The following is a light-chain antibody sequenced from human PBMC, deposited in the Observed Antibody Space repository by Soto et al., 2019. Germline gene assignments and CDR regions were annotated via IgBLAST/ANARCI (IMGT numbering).Light chain of an antibody. J-gene: IGLJ1*01. V-gene: IGLV2-14*01. Sequence: QSALTQPASVSGSPGQSITISCTGTSSDIGGYNFVSWYQHHPGEAPKLMIFEVTKRPSGISNRFSGSKSGSTASLTISGLQPDDEGDYFCCSYANSNTYVFGTGTKLTVL. CDR2: EVT. CDR1: SSDIGGYNF. CDR3: CSYANSNTYV.